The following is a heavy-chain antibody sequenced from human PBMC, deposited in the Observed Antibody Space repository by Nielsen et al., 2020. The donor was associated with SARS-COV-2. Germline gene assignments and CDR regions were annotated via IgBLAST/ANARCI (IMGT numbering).Heavy chain of an antibody. D-gene: IGHD3-10*01. CDR3: AKDGVVRGDALDL. J-gene: IGHJ3*01. Sequence: GESLKISCAASGFTCNIYAMAWVRRAPGRGLQWVTGVSASGGSTYYTDSVKGRFSISRDNSKKTLFLQMHSLRVEDTALYYCAKDGVVRGDALDLWGQGTMVTVSS. CDR1: GFTCNIYA. CDR2: VSASGGST. V-gene: IGHV3-23*01.